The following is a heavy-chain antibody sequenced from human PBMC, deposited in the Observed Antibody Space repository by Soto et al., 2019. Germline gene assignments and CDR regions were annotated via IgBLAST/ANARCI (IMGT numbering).Heavy chain of an antibody. CDR2: INSDGSSI. Sequence: EVQLVESGGGLVQPGGSLRLSCAASGFTFSSYWIHWVRQAPGKGLVWVSRINSDGSSISYADSVKGRFTISRDNAKNTLYLQMNSLRVEDMAVYYCARETGYISGWRQDYWGQGTLVAVSS. CDR1: GFTFSSYW. V-gene: IGHV3-74*01. D-gene: IGHD6-19*01. J-gene: IGHJ4*02. CDR3: ARETGYISGWRQDY.